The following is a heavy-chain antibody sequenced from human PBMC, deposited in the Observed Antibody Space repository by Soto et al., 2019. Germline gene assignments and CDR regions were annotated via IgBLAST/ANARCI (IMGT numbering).Heavy chain of an antibody. J-gene: IGHJ4*02. D-gene: IGHD5-12*01. CDR3: AQWNYGYGLFFDY. CDR2: ISGTGGDT. Sequence: EMQLLESGGGLVQPGGSLRLSCAAPGFTFSSYVMNWVRQAPGKGLEWVSTISGTGGDTYYADSVKGRFTVSRDNSKNTLFMQMESVRSDDTAVYYCAQWNYGYGLFFDYWGQVTLVTVAS. CDR1: GFTFSSYV. V-gene: IGHV3-23*01.